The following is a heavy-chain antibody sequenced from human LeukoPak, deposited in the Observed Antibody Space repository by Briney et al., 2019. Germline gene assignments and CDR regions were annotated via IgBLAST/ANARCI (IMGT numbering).Heavy chain of an antibody. J-gene: IGHJ4*02. CDR3: TRANRYCTSTSCYDFDY. V-gene: IGHV4-31*03. CDR1: GGSMSSGGYY. Sequence: SETLSLSCSVSGGSMSSGGYYWSWIRRHPGEGLEWIGYIYYSGSTYYSPSLKSRVTISVDTSKNQFSLKLNSVTAADTAVYYCTRANRYCTSTSCYDFDYWGQGTLVTVSS. CDR2: IYYSGST. D-gene: IGHD2-2*01.